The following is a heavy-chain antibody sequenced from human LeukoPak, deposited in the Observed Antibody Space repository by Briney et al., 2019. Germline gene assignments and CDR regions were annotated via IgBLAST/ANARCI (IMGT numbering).Heavy chain of an antibody. Sequence: GRSLRLSSEASGITFSSHGMDWVRQAPGKGLEWVAVIAADGGVKHYADSVKGRFTLSRDNSKNTLYLQMNSLSVEDTAIYYCAREATWGQWYFDHWGQGTPVTVSS. CDR1: GITFSSHG. CDR2: IAADGGVK. CDR3: AREATWGQWYFDH. J-gene: IGHJ4*02. D-gene: IGHD6-19*01. V-gene: IGHV3-30*03.